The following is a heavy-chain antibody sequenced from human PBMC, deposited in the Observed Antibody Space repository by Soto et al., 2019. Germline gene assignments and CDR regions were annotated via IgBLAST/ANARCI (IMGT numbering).Heavy chain of an antibody. V-gene: IGHV3-48*02. CDR3: ARDESPQQLVHCMDV. Sequence: GGSLRLSCAASGLTFSTDSMNWVRQAPGKGLERVSYISSSSSTIYYADSVKGRFTISRDNAKNSLYLHMNSLRDEDTAVYFCARDESPQQLVHCMDVWGQGTTVTVSS. CDR2: ISSSSSTI. J-gene: IGHJ6*02. D-gene: IGHD6-13*01. CDR1: GLTFSTDS.